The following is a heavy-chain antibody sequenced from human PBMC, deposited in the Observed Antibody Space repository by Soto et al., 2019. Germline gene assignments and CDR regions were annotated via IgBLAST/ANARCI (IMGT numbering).Heavy chain of an antibody. Sequence: GGSLRLSCAASGFPFGDYYMSWIRQAPGKGLEWVSYISYSGSTIYYADSVRGRFTISRDNTENSLYLQMNSLRAEDTAIYYCAKHLQTAATHTNLFDPRGQGTLVTVSS. V-gene: IGHV3-11*01. CDR1: GFPFGDYY. D-gene: IGHD2-15*01. J-gene: IGHJ5*02. CDR2: ISYSGSTI. CDR3: AKHLQTAATHTNLFDP.